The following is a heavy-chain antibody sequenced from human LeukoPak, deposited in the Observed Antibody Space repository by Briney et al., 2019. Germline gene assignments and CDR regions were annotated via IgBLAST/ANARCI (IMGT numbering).Heavy chain of an antibody. CDR3: AKDPEHGYYFDY. J-gene: IGHJ4*02. V-gene: IGHV3-23*01. Sequence: WRSLRLSCAASGFTFNSDAMSWVRQAPGKGLEWVSAISGSGGSTYYADSVKGRFTISRDNSKNTLYLQMNSLRAEDTAVYYCAKDPEHGYYFDYWGQGTLVTVSS. D-gene: IGHD1/OR15-1a*01. CDR2: ISGSGGST. CDR1: GFTFNSDA.